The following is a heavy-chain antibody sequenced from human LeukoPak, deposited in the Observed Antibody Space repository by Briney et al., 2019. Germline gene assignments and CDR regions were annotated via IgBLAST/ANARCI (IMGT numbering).Heavy chain of an antibody. D-gene: IGHD3-10*01. CDR3: ARVWFGELFQYYFDY. V-gene: IGHV4-39*07. CDR2: IYYSEST. J-gene: IGHJ4*02. CDR1: SGSIRSSSYY. Sequence: PSETLSLTCTVSSGSIRSSSYYWGWIRQPPGKGLEWIGNIYYSESTYYNPSLKSRVTISLDTSKNQFSLKLSSVTAADTAVYYCARVWFGELFQYYFDYWGQGTLVTVSS.